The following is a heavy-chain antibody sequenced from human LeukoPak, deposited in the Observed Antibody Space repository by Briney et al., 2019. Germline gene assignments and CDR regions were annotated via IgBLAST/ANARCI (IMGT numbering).Heavy chain of an antibody. CDR3: ARVPPSAQQLFSSDY. J-gene: IGHJ4*02. CDR2: ISANNGET. D-gene: IGHD6-13*01. CDR1: GYTFTGYY. Sequence: ASVKVSCKASGYTFTGYYMHWVRQAPGQGLEWMSWISANNGETRYAQNFQGRVTMTTDTSTTTAYMELRSLRSDDTAVYYCARVPPSAQQLFSSDYWGQGTQVTVSS. V-gene: IGHV1-18*04.